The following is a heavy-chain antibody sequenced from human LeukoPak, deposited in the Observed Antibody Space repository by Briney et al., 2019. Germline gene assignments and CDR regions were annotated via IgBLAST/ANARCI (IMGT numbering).Heavy chain of an antibody. J-gene: IGHJ4*02. CDR3: ARDMYSGTYGH. CDR1: GYTFSGSY. CDR2: INPTSGVT. Sequence: ASVKLSCKASGYTFSGSYMHWVRQAPGQGLEWMGWINPTSGVTKYAEKFQGRVTMTRDTSINTAYMEMSGLRSDDTAVYYCARDMYSGTYGHWSQGTLVTVSS. V-gene: IGHV1-2*02. D-gene: IGHD1-26*01.